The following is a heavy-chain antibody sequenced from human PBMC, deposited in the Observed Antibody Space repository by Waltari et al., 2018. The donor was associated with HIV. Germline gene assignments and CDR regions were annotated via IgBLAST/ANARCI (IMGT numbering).Heavy chain of an antibody. CDR2: INPNSGDT. CDR3: ARAATDFHDSSGFLNY. V-gene: IGHV1-2*04. J-gene: IGHJ4*02. Sequence: QVQLVQSGAEVKKPGASVKISCKTSGYTFTGYLIHWVRQAPGQGLEWMGWINPNSGDTKFAQKFQGWVTLTRDTYISVAYMELSRLGYDDTAVYYCARAATDFHDSSGFLNYWGQGTLVTVSS. D-gene: IGHD3-22*01. CDR1: GYTFTGYL.